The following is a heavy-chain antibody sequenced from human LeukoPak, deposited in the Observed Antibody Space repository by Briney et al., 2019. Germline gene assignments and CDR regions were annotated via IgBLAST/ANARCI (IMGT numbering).Heavy chain of an antibody. Sequence: GGSLRLSCAASGFTFSSYWMHWVRQAPGKGLVWVSRINTDGSSTSYADSVKGRFTISRDNAKNTLYLQMNSLRAEDTAVYYCARNKITLYYYDSSGYGDYWGQGTLVTVSS. CDR3: ARNKITLYYYDSSGYGDY. V-gene: IGHV3-74*01. J-gene: IGHJ4*02. CDR1: GFTFSSYW. D-gene: IGHD3-22*01. CDR2: INTDGSST.